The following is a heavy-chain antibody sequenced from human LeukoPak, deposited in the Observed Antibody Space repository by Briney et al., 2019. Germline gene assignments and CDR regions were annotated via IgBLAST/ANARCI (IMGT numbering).Heavy chain of an antibody. J-gene: IGHJ4*02. D-gene: IGHD5-24*01. V-gene: IGHV1-2*02. CDR1: GYTFSGYY. CDR3: ARTFDSNYLSGLDY. CDR2: INPNSGGA. Sequence: ASVKVSCKASGYTFSGYYIHWVRQAPGQGLEWVGWINPNSGGAKYAERFQGRVTMTRDTSISTAYMELSRLRSEDTAVYYCARTFDSNYLSGLDYWGQGPLVTVSS.